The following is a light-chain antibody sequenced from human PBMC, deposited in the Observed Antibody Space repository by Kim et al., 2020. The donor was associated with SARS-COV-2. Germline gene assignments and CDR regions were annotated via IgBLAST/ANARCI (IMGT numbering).Light chain of an antibody. V-gene: IGKV1-39*01. Sequence: ASGAENITSICRSNQVLNTHLILYHQKPGTAPKVLISGASTIYPGVPSRFSGSGSGTDFSLTITNLQPDDFEIYYCQQNFTRPRTFGPGTKVDIK. CDR2: GAS. J-gene: IGKJ1*01. CDR3: QQNFTRPRT. CDR1: QVLNTH.